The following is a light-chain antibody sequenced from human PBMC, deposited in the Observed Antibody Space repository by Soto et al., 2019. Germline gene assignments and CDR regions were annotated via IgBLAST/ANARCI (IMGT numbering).Light chain of an antibody. CDR2: SNN. CDR3: AAWYDSLNGYV. V-gene: IGLV1-44*01. J-gene: IGLJ1*01. Sequence: QPVLTQPPSASATPGQRVTISCSGSSSNIGSNTVNWYQHLPGTAPKVLIYSNNQRPSGVPDRFSGSKSGTSASLAISGLQSEDEADYYCAAWYDSLNGYVFGTGTKVTVL. CDR1: SSNIGSNT.